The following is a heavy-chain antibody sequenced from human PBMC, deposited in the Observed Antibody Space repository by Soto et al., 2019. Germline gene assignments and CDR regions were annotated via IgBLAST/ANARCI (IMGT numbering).Heavy chain of an antibody. CDR3: ARDPGDCSGGSCTRQLGFDP. V-gene: IGHV1-18*01. D-gene: IGHD2-15*01. Sequence: ASVKVSCKASGYTFTSYGISWVRQAPGQGLEWMGWISAYNGNTNYAQKLQGRVTMTTDTSTSTAYMELRSLRSDDTAVYYCARDPGDCSGGSCTRQLGFDPLGQGTLLTVSS. J-gene: IGHJ5*02. CDR1: GYTFTSYG. CDR2: ISAYNGNT.